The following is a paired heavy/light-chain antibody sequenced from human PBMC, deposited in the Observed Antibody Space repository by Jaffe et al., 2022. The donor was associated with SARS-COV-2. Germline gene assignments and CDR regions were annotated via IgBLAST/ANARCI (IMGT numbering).Heavy chain of an antibody. V-gene: IGHV3-21*06. J-gene: IGHJ5*02. D-gene: IGHD2-21*02. Sequence: EVQLVESGGGLVQPGGSLRLSCAASGFTFSFYSMNWVRQAPGKGLEWVASIGGSSSNYIYYADSVKGRFTISRDNAKNSLYLQMNSLRVEDTAVYYCARCPTGDCYINYFDPWGQGTLVTVSS. CDR1: GFTFSFYS. CDR2: IGGSSSNYI. CDR3: ARCPTGDCYINYFDP.
Light chain of an antibody. Sequence: EIVLTQSPGTLSLSPGERATLSCRASQSVSSSNLAWYQQKPGQAPRLLIYRASSRATGIPDRFSASGSGTDFILTISGLEPEDFAVYYCQQYGSSPATFGQGTKVEIK. CDR3: QQYGSSPAT. V-gene: IGKV3-20*01. CDR2: RAS. CDR1: QSVSSSN. J-gene: IGKJ1*01.